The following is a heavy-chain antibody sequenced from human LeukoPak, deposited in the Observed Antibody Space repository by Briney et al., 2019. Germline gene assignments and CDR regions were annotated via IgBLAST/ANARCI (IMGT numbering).Heavy chain of an antibody. CDR2: IHTSGTT. CDR1: GGSISGYY. Sequence: SETLSLTCTVSGGSISGYYWSWIRQPAGKALEWIGRIHTSGTTNYNPSLKSRVTMSVDTSKNQFSLKLNSVTAAETAVYYCATLSYYGSTYYFDYWGQGTLVTVSS. D-gene: IGHD3-10*01. J-gene: IGHJ4*02. CDR3: ATLSYYGSTYYFDY. V-gene: IGHV4-4*07.